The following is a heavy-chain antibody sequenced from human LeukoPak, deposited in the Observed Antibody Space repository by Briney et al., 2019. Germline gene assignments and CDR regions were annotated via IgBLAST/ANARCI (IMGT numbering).Heavy chain of an antibody. V-gene: IGHV4-59*08. CDR3: ARRVSAGPGAFDY. Sequence: SDTLSLTCSVSGGSISSYYWSWIRQPPGKGLEWIAYIHYSGSTTYNPSLKSRVTTSIDTSKNQFSLKLRSVTAADTAVYYCARRVSAGPGAFDYWGQGTMVTVSS. D-gene: IGHD6-13*01. CDR1: GGSISSYY. CDR2: IHYSGST. J-gene: IGHJ4*02.